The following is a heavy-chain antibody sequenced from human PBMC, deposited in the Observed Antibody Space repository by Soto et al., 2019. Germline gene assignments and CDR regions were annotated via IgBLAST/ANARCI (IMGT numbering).Heavy chain of an antibody. J-gene: IGHJ5*02. D-gene: IGHD2-15*01. CDR3: ARPGSGWTNWFDP. Sequence: GASLKISCKGSGYSFSSYWIGWVRQMPGKGLEWMGIIYPGDSDTRYSPSFQGRVTISADKSISTAYLQWSSLKASDTAMYYCARPGSGWTNWFDPWGQGTLVTVSS. CDR2: IYPGDSDT. CDR1: GYSFSSYW. V-gene: IGHV5-51*01.